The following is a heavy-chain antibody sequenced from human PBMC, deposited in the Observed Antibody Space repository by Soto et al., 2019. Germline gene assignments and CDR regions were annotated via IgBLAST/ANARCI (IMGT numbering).Heavy chain of an antibody. V-gene: IGHV4-31*03. J-gene: IGHJ4*02. Sequence: QVQLQESGPGLVKPSQTLSLTCTVSGGSISSGGYYWSWIRQHPGKGLEWIGYIYYSGSTYYNPSLKSRVTISVDTSKNQFSLKLSSVTAADTAVYYCARFNTIFGVVIKLSAFDYWGQGTLVTVSS. D-gene: IGHD3-3*01. CDR3: ARFNTIFGVVIKLSAFDY. CDR2: IYYSGST. CDR1: GGSISSGGYY.